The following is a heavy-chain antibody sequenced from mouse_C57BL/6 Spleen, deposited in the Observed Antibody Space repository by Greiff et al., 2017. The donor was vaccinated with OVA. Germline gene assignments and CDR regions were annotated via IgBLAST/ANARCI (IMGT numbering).Heavy chain of an antibody. CDR3: ARSGSSYWYFDV. Sequence: QVQLQQSGAELVKPGASVKLSCKASGYTFTSYWMQWVKQRPGQGLEWIGEIDPSDSYTNYNQKFKDKATLTVDTSSSTAYMQLSILTSEDSAVYYCARSGSSYWYFDVGGTGTTVTVSS. CDR2: IDPSDSYT. D-gene: IGHD1-1*01. V-gene: IGHV1-50*01. J-gene: IGHJ1*03. CDR1: GYTFTSYW.